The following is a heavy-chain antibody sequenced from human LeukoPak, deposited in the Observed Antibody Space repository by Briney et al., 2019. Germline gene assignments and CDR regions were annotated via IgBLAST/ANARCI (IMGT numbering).Heavy chain of an antibody. J-gene: IGHJ4*02. Sequence: PGGSLRLSCAASGFTFSSYSMNWVRQAPGKGLEWVSSISSSSSYIYYADSVKGRFTISRDNAKNSLYLQMNSLRAEDTAVYYCARAPYSYGPFDYWGQGTLVTVSP. CDR3: ARAPYSYGPFDY. CDR2: ISSSSSYI. CDR1: GFTFSSYS. D-gene: IGHD5-18*01. V-gene: IGHV3-21*01.